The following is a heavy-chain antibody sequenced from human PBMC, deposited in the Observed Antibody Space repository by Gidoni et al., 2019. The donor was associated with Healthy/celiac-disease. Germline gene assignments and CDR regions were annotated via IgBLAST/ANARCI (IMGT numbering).Heavy chain of an antibody. CDR3: ASWDLVVVAATLSGY. D-gene: IGHD2-15*01. Sequence: GRSLTLSCAASGFTFSRYAMHWVGQAPGTGLEWVAVISYDGSNKYYADSVKGRLTISRDNSKNTLYLQMNSLRAEDTAVYYCASWDLVVVAATLSGYWGQGTLVTVSS. V-gene: IGHV3-30-3*01. CDR2: ISYDGSNK. CDR1: GFTFSRYA. J-gene: IGHJ4*02.